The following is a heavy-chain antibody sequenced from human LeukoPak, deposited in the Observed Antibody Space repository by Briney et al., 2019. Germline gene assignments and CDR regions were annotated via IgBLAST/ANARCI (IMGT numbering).Heavy chain of an antibody. D-gene: IGHD3-22*01. CDR1: GGSISSSSYY. CDR2: IYYSGST. Sequence: PSETLSLTCTASGGSISSSSYYWGWIRQPPGKGLEWIGSIYYSGSTYYNPSLKSRVTISVDTSKNQFSLKLSSVTAADTAVYYCARHSIATSYDSSGYYKHNWFDPWGQGTLVTVSS. V-gene: IGHV4-39*01. J-gene: IGHJ5*02. CDR3: ARHSIATSYDSSGYYKHNWFDP.